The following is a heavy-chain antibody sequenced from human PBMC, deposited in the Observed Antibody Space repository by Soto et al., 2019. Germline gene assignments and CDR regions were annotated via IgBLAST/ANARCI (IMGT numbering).Heavy chain of an antibody. D-gene: IGHD4-17*01. J-gene: IGHJ4*02. V-gene: IGHV3-23*01. Sequence: GGSLRLSCAASGFTFSSYAMSWVRQAPGKGLEWVSAISGSGGSTYYADSVKGRFTISRDNSKNTLYLQMNSLGAEDTAVYYCANPPESHTVTTRGGFDYWGQGTLVTVSS. CDR3: ANPPESHTVTTRGGFDY. CDR2: ISGSGGST. CDR1: GFTFSSYA.